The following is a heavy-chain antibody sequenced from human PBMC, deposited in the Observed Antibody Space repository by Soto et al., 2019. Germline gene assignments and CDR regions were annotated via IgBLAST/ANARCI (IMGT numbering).Heavy chain of an antibody. V-gene: IGHV3-30*18. CDR1: GFTFSNYA. D-gene: IGHD3-9*01. Sequence: QVQLVESGGGVVQPGRSLRLSCAASGFTFSNYAMHWVRQAPGKGLEWVAVISYDGTTGFYADSVRGRFTISRDNSKNTLYLQMSSLRGEDTALYYCAKDLRSLRYLDWLAGDIWGQGTMVTVSS. J-gene: IGHJ3*02. CDR3: AKDLRSLRYLDWLAGDI. CDR2: ISYDGTTG.